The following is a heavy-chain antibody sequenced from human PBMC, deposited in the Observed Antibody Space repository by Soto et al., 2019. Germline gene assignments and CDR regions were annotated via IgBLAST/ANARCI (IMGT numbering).Heavy chain of an antibody. CDR2: ISAYNGNT. CDR3: ARAVFNYYDSSGYFDY. Sequence: ASVKVSCKASGYTFTSYGISWVRQAPGQGREWMGWISAYNGNTNYAQKLQGRVTMTTDTSTSTAYMELRSLRSDDTAVYYCARAVFNYYDSSGYFDYWGQGTLVTVSS. CDR1: GYTFTSYG. J-gene: IGHJ4*02. D-gene: IGHD3-22*01. V-gene: IGHV1-18*01.